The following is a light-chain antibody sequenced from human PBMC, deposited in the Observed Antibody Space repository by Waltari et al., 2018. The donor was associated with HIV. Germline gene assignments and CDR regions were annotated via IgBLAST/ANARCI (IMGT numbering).Light chain of an antibody. CDR3: SSYTSSNTVV. Sequence: QSALTQPASVSGSPGQSITISCTGTSSDVGGYTSVSWYQQHPGKAPQVMIYEVTKRPSGVSNRFSGSKSGNTASLTISGLQAEDEADYYCSSYTSSNTVVFGGGTKLTVL. J-gene: IGLJ2*01. CDR2: EVT. CDR1: SSDVGGYTS. V-gene: IGLV2-14*01.